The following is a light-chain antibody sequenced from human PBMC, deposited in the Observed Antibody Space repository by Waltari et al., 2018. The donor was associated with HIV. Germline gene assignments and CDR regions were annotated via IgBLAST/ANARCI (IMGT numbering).Light chain of an antibody. J-gene: IGLJ3*02. CDR1: ILAKKY. CDR3: YSAANYIWV. CDR2: KDN. Sequence: SFELTQPSSVSVSPGQTARITCSGDILAKKYVRWLQQRPGQAPLLIIFKDNERPSVIPERFAGSSTGTTVTLTISGFQVEDEADYYCYSAANYIWVFGGGTRLTVL. V-gene: IGLV3-27*01.